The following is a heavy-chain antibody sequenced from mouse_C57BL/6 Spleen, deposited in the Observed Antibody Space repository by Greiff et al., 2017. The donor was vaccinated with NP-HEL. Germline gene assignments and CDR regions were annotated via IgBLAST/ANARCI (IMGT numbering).Heavy chain of an antibody. V-gene: IGHV5-4*03. D-gene: IGHD3-2*02. Sequence: EVMLVESGGGLVKPGGSLKLSCAASGFTFSSYALSWVRQTPEKRLEWVATISDGGSYTYYPDNVKGRFPISRDNAKNNLYLQMSHLKSEDTAMYYCARGLRPLYYAMDYWGQGTSVTVSS. J-gene: IGHJ4*01. CDR2: ISDGGSYT. CDR3: ARGLRPLYYAMDY. CDR1: GFTFSSYA.